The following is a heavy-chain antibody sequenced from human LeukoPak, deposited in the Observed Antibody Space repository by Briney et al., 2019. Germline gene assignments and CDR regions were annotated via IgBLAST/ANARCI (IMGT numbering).Heavy chain of an antibody. V-gene: IGHV1-18*01. CDR1: GYSENFYG. J-gene: IGHJ4*02. CDR2: ISAQHGQT. CDR3: AGSLGYCTSNVCYLKY. D-gene: IGHD2-8*01. Sequence: ASVKVSCKTSGYSENFYGITWVRQVAGQGLEWMGWISAQHGQTEYAPNSQDRVTMTTDTYTNTAYMELRSLRSDDTAVYYCAGSLGYCTSNVCYLKYWGQGTLVTVSS.